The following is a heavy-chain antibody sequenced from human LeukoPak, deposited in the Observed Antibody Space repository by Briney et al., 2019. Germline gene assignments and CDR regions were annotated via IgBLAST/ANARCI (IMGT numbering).Heavy chain of an antibody. D-gene: IGHD3-3*01. CDR2: MNPNSGNT. V-gene: IGHV1-8*03. Sequence: ASVTVSCQASGYTFTSYDIKWVRQAAGQGLEWMGWMNPNSGNTGYAQKFQGRVTITRNNAISTAYMELSSLRSEDTAVYYCARDLRSITFFGVVTDDAFDIWGQGTMVTVSS. J-gene: IGHJ3*02. CDR1: GYTFTSYD. CDR3: ARDLRSITFFGVVTDDAFDI.